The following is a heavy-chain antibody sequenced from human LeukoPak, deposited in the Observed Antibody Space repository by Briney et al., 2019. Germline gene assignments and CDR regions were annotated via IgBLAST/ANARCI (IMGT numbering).Heavy chain of an antibody. CDR1: GGTFSSYA. CDR3: ARARRVDYGMDV. D-gene: IGHD1-1*01. J-gene: IGHJ6*02. V-gene: IGHV1-69*13. CDR2: NIPIFGTA. Sequence: GASVKVSCKASGGTFSSYAISWVRQAPGQGLEWMGGNIPIFGTANYAQKFQGRVTITADESTSTAYMELSSLRSEDTAVYYCARARRVDYGMDVWGQGTTVTVSS.